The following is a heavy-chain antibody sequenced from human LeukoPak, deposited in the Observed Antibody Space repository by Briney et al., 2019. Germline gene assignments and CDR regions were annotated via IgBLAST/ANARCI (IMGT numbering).Heavy chain of an antibody. D-gene: IGHD3-22*01. CDR1: GFTFSSYS. V-gene: IGHV3-21*01. J-gene: IGHJ4*02. CDR3: ARVRPGHYYDSFDY. Sequence: GGSLSLSCAASGFTFSSYSMNWVRQAPGKGLEWVSSISSSSSYIYYADSVKGRFTISRDNAKNSLYLQMNSLRDEDTAVYYCARVRPGHYYDSFDYWGQGTLVTASS. CDR2: ISSSSSYI.